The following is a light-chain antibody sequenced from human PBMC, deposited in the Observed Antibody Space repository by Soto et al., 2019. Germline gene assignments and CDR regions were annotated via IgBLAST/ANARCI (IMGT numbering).Light chain of an antibody. V-gene: IGKV3-20*01. J-gene: IGKJ1*01. CDR1: QSVSNNY. CDR3: QHYGSSGT. CDR2: GAS. Sequence: EIVLTHSPGTLYLSPGDRATLSCSASQSVSNNYLAWYQKKPGQAPRLLIYGASNRATGIPDSISGSGSGTDFPLTISRLEPEDFAVYDCQHYGSSGTFGQGTKVDIK.